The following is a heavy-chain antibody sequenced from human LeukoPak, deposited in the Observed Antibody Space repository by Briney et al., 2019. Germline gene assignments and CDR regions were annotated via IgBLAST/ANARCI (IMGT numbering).Heavy chain of an antibody. CDR3: ARISGSYRDWFDP. Sequence: GASVKVSCKASGYTFTSYGFSWVRQAPGQGLEWVGWISGHDGNTKYAQKYQGRVTMTTETSTSTAYMELSSLGSDDTAVYYCARISGSYRDWFDPWGQGTLVTVSS. V-gene: IGHV1-18*01. J-gene: IGHJ5*02. CDR1: GYTFTSYG. D-gene: IGHD1-26*01. CDR2: ISGHDGNT.